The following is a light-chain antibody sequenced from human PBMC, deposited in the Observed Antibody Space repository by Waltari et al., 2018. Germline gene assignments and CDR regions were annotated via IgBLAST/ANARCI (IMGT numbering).Light chain of an antibody. CDR3: QQYGSSPWT. CDR2: GAS. CDR1: QSVSSSH. J-gene: IGKJ1*01. Sequence: EIVLTQSPGTLSLSPGERATLSCRASQSVSSSHLAGYQQKPGQAPRVLIHGASNRATGIPDRFSGSGSGTDFTLTISRLEPEDFAVYYCQQYGSSPWTFGQGTKVEIK. V-gene: IGKV3-20*01.